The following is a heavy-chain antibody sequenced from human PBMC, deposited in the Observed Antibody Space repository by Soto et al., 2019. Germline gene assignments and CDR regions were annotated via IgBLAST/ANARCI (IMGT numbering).Heavy chain of an antibody. D-gene: IGHD6-19*01. CDR3: ARDSIHSSGSVDY. J-gene: IGHJ4*02. Sequence: GGSLRLSCAASGFTFSSYSMNWVRQAPGKGLEWVSSISSSSSYIYYADSVKGRFTISRDNAKNSLYLQMNSLRAEDTAVYYCARDSIHSSGSVDYWGQGTLVTVSS. CDR1: GFTFSSYS. V-gene: IGHV3-21*01. CDR2: ISSSSSYI.